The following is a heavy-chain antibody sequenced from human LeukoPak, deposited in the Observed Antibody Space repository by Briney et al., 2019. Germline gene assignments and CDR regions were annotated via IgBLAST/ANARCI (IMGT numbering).Heavy chain of an antibody. D-gene: IGHD3-9*01. CDR2: MNPNSGNT. V-gene: IGHV1-8*02. J-gene: IGHJ6*03. Sequence: ASVKVSCKASGGTFSSYDINWVRQATGQGLEWMGWMNPNSGNTGYAQKFQGRVTMTRNTSISTAYMELSSLRSEDTAVYYCASGYYDILTGSYYMDVWGKGTTVTISS. CDR3: ASGYYDILTGSYYMDV. CDR1: GGTFSSYD.